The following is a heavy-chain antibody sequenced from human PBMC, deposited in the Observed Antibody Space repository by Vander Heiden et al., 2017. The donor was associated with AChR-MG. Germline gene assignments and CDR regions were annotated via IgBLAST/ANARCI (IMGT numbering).Heavy chain of an antibody. CDR3: AKARKGGVAATPVDY. CDR1: AFTFSGYS. D-gene: IGHD2-15*01. Sequence: EVQLVESGGGLLKPGGSLRLFCAASAFTFSGYSMNWVRQGPGKGLGWVSSISSSSSYIYYEDSVKGRFTISRDNAKNSLYMQMNRLRAEDTAVYYCAKARKGGVAATPVDYWGQGTLVTVSS. CDR2: ISSSSSYI. V-gene: IGHV3-21*01. J-gene: IGHJ4*02.